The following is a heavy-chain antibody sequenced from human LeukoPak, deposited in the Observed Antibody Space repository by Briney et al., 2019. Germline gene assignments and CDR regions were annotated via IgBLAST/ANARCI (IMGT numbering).Heavy chain of an antibody. CDR1: GDSVSSNSAA. Sequence: SQTLSLTCAISGDSVSSNSAAWNWIRQSPSRGLEWLGRTYYRSKWYNDYAVSVKSRMTINPDTSKNQFSLQLNSVTPEDTAVYYCARDRGYYDFWSGYYPYYFDYWGQGTLVTVSS. D-gene: IGHD3-3*01. V-gene: IGHV6-1*01. CDR2: TYYRSKWYN. J-gene: IGHJ4*02. CDR3: ARDRGYYDFWSGYYPYYFDY.